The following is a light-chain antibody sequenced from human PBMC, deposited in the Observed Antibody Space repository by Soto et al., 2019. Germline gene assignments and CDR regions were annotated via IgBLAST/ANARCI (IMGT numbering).Light chain of an antibody. CDR1: QSLQHNNGNTL. CDR2: LGS. Sequence: EIVMTQSPLSLTVTPGEPASISCKSSQSLQHNNGNTLLDWYMQKPGQSPHLLIYLGSRRAPGAPDRVSGSGAGTDFTLRISTVEADDAASYYCMQALQTPRTFGQGTKLEI. CDR3: MQALQTPRT. J-gene: IGKJ1*01. V-gene: IGKV2-28*01.